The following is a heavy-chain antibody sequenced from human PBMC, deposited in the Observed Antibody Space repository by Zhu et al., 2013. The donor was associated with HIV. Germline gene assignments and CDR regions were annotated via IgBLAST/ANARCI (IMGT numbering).Heavy chain of an antibody. J-gene: IGHJ4*02. V-gene: IGHV1-8*03. CDR3: ARADVGMYYDSSGYFDY. Sequence: QVQLVQSGAEVKKPGASVRVSCSSSGYTFTDYDINWVRQAPGQGLEWMGWMNPNTGNTGYAQKFQGRVTITADESTSTAYMELSSLRSEDTAVYYCARADVGMYYDSSGYFDYWGQGTLVTVSS. D-gene: IGHD3-22*01. CDR1: GYTFTDYD. CDR2: MNPNTGNT.